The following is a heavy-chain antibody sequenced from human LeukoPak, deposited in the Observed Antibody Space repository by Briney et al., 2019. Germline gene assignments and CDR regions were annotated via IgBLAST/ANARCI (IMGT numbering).Heavy chain of an antibody. Sequence: SETLSLTCTVSGGSISSGSYYWTWIRQPAGKGLEWIGRIYTSRTTNYNPSLKGRVTISVDTSKNQFSLKLTSVTAADTAVYYCARGPPAAEYFFDYWGQGTLVTVSS. CDR3: ARGPPAAEYFFDY. CDR2: IYTSRTT. D-gene: IGHD6-25*01. CDR1: GGSISSGSYY. V-gene: IGHV4-61*02. J-gene: IGHJ4*02.